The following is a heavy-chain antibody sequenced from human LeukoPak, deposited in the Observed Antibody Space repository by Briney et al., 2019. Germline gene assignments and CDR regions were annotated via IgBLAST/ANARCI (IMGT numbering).Heavy chain of an antibody. CDR1: GDSVSSNSAA. V-gene: IGHV6-1*01. Sequence: SQTLSLTCAISGDSVSSNSAAWNWIRQSPSGGLEWLGRTYYRSKWYNDYAVSVKSRITINPDTSKNQFSLQLNSVTPEDTAVYYCERAKFEGSRVGFDPGGRGTLVTVSS. CDR3: ERAKFEGSRVGFDP. J-gene: IGHJ5*02. CDR2: TYYRSKWYN. D-gene: IGHD6-13*01.